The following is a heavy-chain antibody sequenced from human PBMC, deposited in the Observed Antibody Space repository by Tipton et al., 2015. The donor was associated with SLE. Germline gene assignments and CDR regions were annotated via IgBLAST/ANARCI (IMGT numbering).Heavy chain of an antibody. J-gene: IGHJ3*02. Sequence: TLSLTCAVSGYSISSGYYWGWIRQPPGKGLEWIGSIYHSGSTYYNPSLKSRVTISVDTSKNQFSLKLSSVTAADTTAYYCAIRGAAGYDVFDIWGQGTMVTVSS. D-gene: IGHD3-10*01. CDR2: IYHSGST. CDR1: GYSISSGYY. CDR3: AIRGAAGYDVFDI. V-gene: IGHV4-38-2*01.